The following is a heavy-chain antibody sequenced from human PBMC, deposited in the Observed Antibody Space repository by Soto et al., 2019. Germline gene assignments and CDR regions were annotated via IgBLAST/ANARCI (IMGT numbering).Heavy chain of an antibody. CDR3: ATTREAWGHDAFDF. D-gene: IGHD7-27*01. CDR2: ISSIGSTI. Sequence: GESLKISCEASGCTFSDYYMSWIRQAPGKGLECVSYISSIGSTIDYAASVKGRFTISRDNAKNSLYLQMNSLRAEDTAVYYCATTREAWGHDAFDFWGQGTMVTVSS. CDR1: GCTFSDYY. J-gene: IGHJ3*01. V-gene: IGHV3-11*01.